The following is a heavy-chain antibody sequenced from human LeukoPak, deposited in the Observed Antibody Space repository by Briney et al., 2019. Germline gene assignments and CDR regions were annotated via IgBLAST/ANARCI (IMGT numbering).Heavy chain of an antibody. J-gene: IGHJ5*02. Sequence: SETLSLTCTVSGGSISSYYWSWIRQPPGKGLEWIGSIYHSGSTYYNPSLKSRVTISVDTSKNQFSLKLSSVTAADTAVYYCARASPKGVLLWFGELLYPYNWFDPWGQGTLVTVSS. CDR2: IYHSGST. CDR3: ARASPKGVLLWFGELLYPYNWFDP. CDR1: GGSISSYY. V-gene: IGHV4-38-2*02. D-gene: IGHD3-10*01.